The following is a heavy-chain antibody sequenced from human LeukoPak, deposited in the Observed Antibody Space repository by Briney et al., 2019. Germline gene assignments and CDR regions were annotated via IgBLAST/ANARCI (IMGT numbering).Heavy chain of an antibody. CDR2: ISSSSSTI. CDR3: TPLTLAVAGFRD. D-gene: IGHD6-19*01. Sequence: PGGSLRLSCAASGFTFSSYSMTWVRQAPGKGLEWVSYISSSSSTIYYADSVKGRFIISRDNAKNSLYLQMNSLRDEDTAVYYCTPLTLAVAGFRDWGQGTLVTVSS. J-gene: IGHJ4*02. CDR1: GFTFSSYS. V-gene: IGHV3-48*02.